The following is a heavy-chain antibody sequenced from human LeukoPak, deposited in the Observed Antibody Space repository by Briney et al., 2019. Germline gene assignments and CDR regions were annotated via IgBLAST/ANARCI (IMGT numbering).Heavy chain of an antibody. Sequence: ASVKVSCKASGYTFTGYYIYWVRQAPGQGLEWMGWINADGGGTNYAQKFQGRVTLTRDTSITIAYMELSRLTSGDTAVYYCARAAAAAHFDYWGQGTLVTVSS. J-gene: IGHJ4*02. CDR2: INADGGGT. CDR3: ARAAAAAHFDY. CDR1: GYTFTGYY. V-gene: IGHV1-2*02. D-gene: IGHD6-13*01.